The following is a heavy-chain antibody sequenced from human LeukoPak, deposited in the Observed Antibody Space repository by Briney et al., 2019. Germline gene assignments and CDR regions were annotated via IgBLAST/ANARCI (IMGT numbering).Heavy chain of an antibody. CDR2: NYHSGST. J-gene: IGHJ5*02. CDR3: ARASIFGVARTFFNWFDP. CDR1: GYSISSGYY. Sequence: KPSETLSLTCSVSGYSISSGYYWGWIRQPPGKGLEWIGSNYHSGSTYYNPSLKSRVTISVDTSKNQFSLKLTSVTAADTAVYYCARASIFGVARTFFNWFDPWGQGTLVTVSS. D-gene: IGHD3-3*01. V-gene: IGHV4-38-2*02.